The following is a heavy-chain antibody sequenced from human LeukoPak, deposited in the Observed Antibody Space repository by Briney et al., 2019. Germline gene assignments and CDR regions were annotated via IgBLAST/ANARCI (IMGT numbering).Heavy chain of an antibody. V-gene: IGHV3-21*01. CDR1: GFTFSSYS. J-gene: IGHJ4*02. CDR3: ASLDIPDCSSTSCPINPRDY. D-gene: IGHD2-2*01. CDR2: ISNNSSYI. Sequence: PGGSLRLSCAASGFTFSSYSMNWVRQAPGQGQEWVSSISNNSSYIYYADSVKGRFTISRHNAKNSLYLQMNSLRAEDTAVYYCASLDIPDCSSTSCPINPRDYWGQGTLVTVSS.